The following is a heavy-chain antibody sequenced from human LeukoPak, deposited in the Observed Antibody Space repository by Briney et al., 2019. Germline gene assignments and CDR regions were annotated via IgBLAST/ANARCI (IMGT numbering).Heavy chain of an antibody. CDR3: ARGYYDFWSGYYIGPFDY. J-gene: IGHJ4*02. V-gene: IGHV4-61*01. Sequence: PSETLSLTCTVSGGSVSSGSYYWSWIRQPPGKGLEWIGYIYYSGSTNYNPSLKSRVTISVDTSKNQFSLKLSSVTAADTAVYYCARGYYDFWSGYYIGPFDYWGQGTLVTVSS. CDR1: GGSVSSGSYY. D-gene: IGHD3-3*01. CDR2: IYYSGST.